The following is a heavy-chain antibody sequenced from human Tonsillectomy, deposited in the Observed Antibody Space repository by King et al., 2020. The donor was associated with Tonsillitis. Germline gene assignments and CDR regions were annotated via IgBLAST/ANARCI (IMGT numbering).Heavy chain of an antibody. CDR2: ISGSGGST. D-gene: IGHD1-1*01. Sequence: VQLVESGGGLVQPGGSLRLSCAASGFTFSSYAMSWVRQAPGKGLEWVSAISGSGGSTYYADSVKGRFTISRDNSKNTLYLQMNSLRAEDTAVYYCAKDSKRSVQLEHASNFAYWGQGTLVTVSS. CDR1: GFTFSSYA. CDR3: AKDSKRSVQLEHASNFAY. J-gene: IGHJ4*02. V-gene: IGHV3-23*04.